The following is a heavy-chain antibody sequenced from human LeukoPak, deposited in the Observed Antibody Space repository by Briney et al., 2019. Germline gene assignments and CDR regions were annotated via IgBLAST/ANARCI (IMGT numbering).Heavy chain of an antibody. CDR1: GGSISSSSYY. CDR2: IYYSGTT. D-gene: IGHD5-18*01. CDR3: ARDYQGGYGDKTVDY. J-gene: IGHJ4*02. Sequence: SETLSLTCTVSGGSISSSSYYWGWIRQPPGKGLEWIGNIYYSGTTYYNPSLKSRVTTSVDTSKNQFSLKLSSVTAADTAVYYCARDYQGGYGDKTVDYWGQGTLVTVSS. V-gene: IGHV4-39*07.